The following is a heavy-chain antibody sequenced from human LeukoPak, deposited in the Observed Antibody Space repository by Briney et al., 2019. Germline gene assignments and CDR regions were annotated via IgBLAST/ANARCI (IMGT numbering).Heavy chain of an antibody. J-gene: IGHJ6*03. Sequence: SETLSLTCAVYGGCFSGYYWSWIRQPPGKGLEWIGEINHSVSTNYNPSFKSRVTISVDTSKNQFSLMLSSVAAADAAVYYWARGRGVYSSGWSYDIDDWGKGTPVTVSS. V-gene: IGHV4-34*01. CDR2: INHSVST. CDR3: ARGRGVYSSGWSYDIDD. CDR1: GGCFSGYY. D-gene: IGHD6-19*01.